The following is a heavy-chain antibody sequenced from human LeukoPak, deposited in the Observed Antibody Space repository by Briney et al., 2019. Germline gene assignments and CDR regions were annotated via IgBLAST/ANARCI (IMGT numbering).Heavy chain of an antibody. J-gene: IGHJ4*02. CDR2: ISGSGGST. Sequence: GGSLRLSCAASGFTFSSYAMSWVRQAPGNGLEWVSAISGSGGSTYYADSVKGRFTISRDNSKNTLYLQMNSLRAEDTAVYYCAKDPGASSGWLGTIDYWGQGTLVTVSS. CDR1: GFTFSSYA. D-gene: IGHD6-19*01. CDR3: AKDPGASSGWLGTIDY. V-gene: IGHV3-23*01.